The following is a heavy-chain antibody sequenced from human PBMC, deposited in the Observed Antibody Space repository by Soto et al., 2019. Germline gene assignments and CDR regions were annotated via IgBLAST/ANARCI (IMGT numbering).Heavy chain of an antibody. Sequence: PGGSLRLSCAASGFTFSSYAMHWVRQAPGKGLEWVAVISYDGSNKYYADSVKGRFTISRDNSKNTLYLQMNSLRAEDTAVYYCARGSVAGYFDYWGQGXLVTV. CDR3: ARGSVAGYFDY. J-gene: IGHJ4*02. V-gene: IGHV3-30-3*01. D-gene: IGHD6-19*01. CDR2: ISYDGSNK. CDR1: GFTFSSYA.